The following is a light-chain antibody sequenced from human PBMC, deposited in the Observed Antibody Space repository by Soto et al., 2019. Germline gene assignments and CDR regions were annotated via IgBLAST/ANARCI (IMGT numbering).Light chain of an antibody. J-gene: IGKJ2*01. CDR1: QDISNY. Sequence: DLQMTQSPYSLSASVGDIVTITCQASQDISNYLNWYQQKPRTAPKLLIYDESNLETGVPSRFRGRGSGADHIYTLVSLLAEAIATYYCQQYSNLPLYTFGQGTKLEIK. CDR3: QQYSNLPLYT. V-gene: IGKV1-33*01. CDR2: DES.